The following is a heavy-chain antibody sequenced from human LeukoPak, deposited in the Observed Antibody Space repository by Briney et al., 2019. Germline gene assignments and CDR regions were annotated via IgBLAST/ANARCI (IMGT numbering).Heavy chain of an antibody. CDR1: GFTVSSNY. Sequence: GGSLRLSCAASGFTVSSNYVTWVRQAPGKGLEWVSIIYTGGYTSYADSVKGRFTISRDNSKNTLYLQMNSLRADYTAVYYCARVGAIPGHWDFDLWGRGTLVTVSS. CDR3: ARVGAIPGHWDFDL. J-gene: IGHJ2*01. D-gene: IGHD1-26*01. V-gene: IGHV3-66*01. CDR2: IYTGGYT.